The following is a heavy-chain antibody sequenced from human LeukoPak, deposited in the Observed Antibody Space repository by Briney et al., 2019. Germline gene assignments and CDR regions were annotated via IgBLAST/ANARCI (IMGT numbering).Heavy chain of an antibody. CDR2: ISYDGSNK. CDR1: GFTFSSYS. CDR3: ARDFSPSTTGTTGIDY. Sequence: GGSLRLSCAASGFTFSSYSMNWVRQAPGKGLEWVAVISYDGSNKYYADSVKGRFTISRDNSKNTLYLQMNSLRAEDTAVYYCARDFSPSTTGTTGIDYWGQGTLVTVSS. J-gene: IGHJ4*02. V-gene: IGHV3-30*03. D-gene: IGHD1-1*01.